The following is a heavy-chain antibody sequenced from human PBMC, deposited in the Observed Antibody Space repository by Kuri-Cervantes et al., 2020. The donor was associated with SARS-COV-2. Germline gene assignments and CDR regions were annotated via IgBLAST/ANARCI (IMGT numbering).Heavy chain of an antibody. CDR1: VCTFSSYA. CDR3: ARAINGYSYGFYYYYGMDV. CDR2: IIPIFGTA. D-gene: IGHD5-18*01. V-gene: IGHV1-69*13. Sequence: SVTVSCKASVCTFSSYAISWVRQAPGQGLEWMGGIIPIFGTANYAQKFQGRVTITADESTSTAYMELSSLRSEDTTMYYCARAINGYSYGFYYYYGMDVWGQGTAVTVSS. J-gene: IGHJ6*02.